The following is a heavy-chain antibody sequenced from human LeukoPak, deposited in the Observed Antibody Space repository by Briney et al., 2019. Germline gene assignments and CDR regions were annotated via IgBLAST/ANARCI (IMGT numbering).Heavy chain of an antibody. CDR3: ARLHNLPWGPGDY. CDR2: IYYSGIT. D-gene: IGHD1-26*01. CDR1: GGSITTYY. J-gene: IGHJ4*02. V-gene: IGHV4-59*08. Sequence: PSETLSLTCTFSGGSITTYYWSWIRQPPGKGLEWIGYIYYSGITNYNPSLKSRVTISVDTSKNQFSLKLSSVTAADTAVHYCARLHNLPWGPGDYWGQGTLVTVSS.